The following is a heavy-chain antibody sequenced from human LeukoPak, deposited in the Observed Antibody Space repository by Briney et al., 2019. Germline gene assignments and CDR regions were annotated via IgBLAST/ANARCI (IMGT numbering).Heavy chain of an antibody. CDR2: IKQDGSEK. J-gene: IGHJ4*02. D-gene: IGHD5-18*01. CDR3: VRIVTGGYSYVDC. Sequence: PGGSLKLSCAASGFSFNTYWMSWVRQAPGKGLEWVGNIKQDGSEKHYVDSVKGRFTISRDNAKNSLDLQMNSLRAEDTAVYYCVRIVTGGYSYVDCWGQGTLVTVSS. CDR1: GFSFNTYW. V-gene: IGHV3-7*01.